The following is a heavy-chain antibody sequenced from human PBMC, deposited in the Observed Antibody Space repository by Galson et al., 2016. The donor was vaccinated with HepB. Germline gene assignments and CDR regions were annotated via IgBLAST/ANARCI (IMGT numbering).Heavy chain of an antibody. Sequence: SLRLSCAASGFTFSSYGMHWVRQAPGKGLEWVAAISYHGSDKYYADSVKGRVTISRDNSNNTLYLQMTSLSPKDTAVYYCAGDKSFYYYGMDVWGQGTTVTVSS. J-gene: IGHJ6*02. CDR1: GFTFSSYG. V-gene: IGHV3-30*19. CDR2: ISYHGSDK. CDR3: AGDKSFYYYGMDV.